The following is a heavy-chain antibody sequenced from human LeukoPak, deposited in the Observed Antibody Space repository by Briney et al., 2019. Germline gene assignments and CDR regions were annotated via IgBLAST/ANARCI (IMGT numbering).Heavy chain of an antibody. CDR2: IRYDGSNK. V-gene: IGHV3-30*02. J-gene: IGHJ4*02. D-gene: IGHD2-2*01. Sequence: GGSLRLSCAASGFTFSSYGMHWVRQAPGKGLEWVAFIRYDGSNKYYADSVKGRFTISRDNSKNTLYLQMNSLRAEDTAAYYCAKDFGKYQLLSDFDYWGQGTLVTVSS. CDR1: GFTFSSYG. CDR3: AKDFGKYQLLSDFDY.